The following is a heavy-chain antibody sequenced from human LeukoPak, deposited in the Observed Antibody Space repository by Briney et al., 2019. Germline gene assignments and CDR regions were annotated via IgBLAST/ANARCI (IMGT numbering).Heavy chain of an antibody. J-gene: IGHJ4*02. CDR1: GGSISSYY. Sequence: SETLSLTCTVSGGSISSYYWSWIRQPPGKGLEWIGYIYYSGSTNYNPSLKSRVTISVDSSKNQFSLKLSSVTAADTAVYFCAKENRDTGSFDYWGQGTLVTVSS. D-gene: IGHD1-14*01. CDR2: IYYSGST. V-gene: IGHV4-59*01. CDR3: AKENRDTGSFDY.